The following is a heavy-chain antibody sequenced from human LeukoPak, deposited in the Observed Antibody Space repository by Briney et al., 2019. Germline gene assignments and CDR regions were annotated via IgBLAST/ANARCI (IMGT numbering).Heavy chain of an antibody. J-gene: IGHJ4*02. CDR2: ISSSGSTI. D-gene: IGHD2-2*01. Sequence: PGGSLRLSCAASGFTFSSYEMNWVRQAPGKGLEWVSYISSSGSTIYYADSVKGRFTISRDNAKNSLYLQMNSLRAEDTAVYYCASAEQRSIVPAAFDYWGQGTLATVSS. CDR1: GFTFSSYE. CDR3: ASAEQRSIVPAAFDY. V-gene: IGHV3-48*03.